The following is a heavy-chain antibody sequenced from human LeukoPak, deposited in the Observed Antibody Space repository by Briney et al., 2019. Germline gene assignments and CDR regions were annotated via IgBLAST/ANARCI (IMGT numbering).Heavy chain of an antibody. V-gene: IGHV3-23*01. CDR3: VKDGSWGDYQFYFYMDV. D-gene: IGHD2-2*01. CDR2: ISGSGYYT. J-gene: IGHJ6*03. CDR1: GFTFGSFA. Sequence: GGSLSLSCEASGFTFGSFAMSWVRQAPGEGLEWLSGISGSGYYTYYAGSVKGRFTISRDNSKSTLYIEMSSLRVEDTAVYYCVKDGSWGDYQFYFYMDVWGKGTTVTVSS.